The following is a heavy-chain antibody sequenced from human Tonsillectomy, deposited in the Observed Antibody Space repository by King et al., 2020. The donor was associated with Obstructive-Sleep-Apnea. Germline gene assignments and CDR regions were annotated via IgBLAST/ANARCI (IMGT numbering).Heavy chain of an antibody. CDR1: GFIFTKAW. CDR3: TTAYSAGWCFDY. V-gene: IGHV3-15*01. CDR2: VKSKIDGGAT. J-gene: IGHJ4*02. D-gene: IGHD6-19*01. Sequence: VQLVVSGGGFIKSGGSLSLSCAASGFIFTKAWMSWVRQAPGKGLEGVGRVKSKIDGGATDYAAPVKGRFSISRDDSKNTLYLEMNSLKTEDTAVYYCTTAYSAGWCFDYWGQGALVTVSS.